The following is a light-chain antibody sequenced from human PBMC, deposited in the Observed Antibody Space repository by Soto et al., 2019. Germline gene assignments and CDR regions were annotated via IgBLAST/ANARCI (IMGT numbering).Light chain of an antibody. CDR1: QSVSSSD. CDR3: QQYGTSFWT. CDR2: GAS. J-gene: IGKJ1*01. V-gene: IGKV3-20*01. Sequence: EIVLTQSPGTLSLSPGERATISCRTTQSVSSSDLAWYQQKPGQAPRLLIYGASSKATGIPDRFSGSGFGTDFTLTISRLEPEDFAVYYCQQYGTSFWTFGQGTKVDIK.